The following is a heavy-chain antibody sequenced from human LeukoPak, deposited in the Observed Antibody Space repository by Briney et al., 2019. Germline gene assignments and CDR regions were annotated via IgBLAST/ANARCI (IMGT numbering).Heavy chain of an antibody. D-gene: IGHD3-22*01. Sequence: SETLSLTCTVPGGSICTYYWSWIRQPPGKGLEWIGSIYYSGSTNYNPSLKSRVTISVDTSKNQFSLKLSSVTAADTAVYYCARVAYYYDSSGYYPTFDYWGQGTLVTVSS. V-gene: IGHV4-59*01. CDR1: GGSICTYY. CDR2: IYYSGST. CDR3: ARVAYYYDSSGYYPTFDY. J-gene: IGHJ4*02.